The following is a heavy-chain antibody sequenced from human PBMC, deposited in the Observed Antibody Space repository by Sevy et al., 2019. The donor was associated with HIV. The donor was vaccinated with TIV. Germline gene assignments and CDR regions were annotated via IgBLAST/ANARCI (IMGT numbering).Heavy chain of an antibody. Sequence: SETLSLTCAVSGYSISSGYYWGWIRQPTGKGLEWIGSIYHRGSTYYNPSLKSRVTISVDTSKNQFSLKLSSVTAADTAVYYCARLFGVRYFDWLSHIDYWGQGTLVTVSS. CDR1: GYSISSGYY. D-gene: IGHD3-9*01. CDR2: IYHRGST. J-gene: IGHJ4*02. CDR3: ARLFGVRYFDWLSHIDY. V-gene: IGHV4-38-2*01.